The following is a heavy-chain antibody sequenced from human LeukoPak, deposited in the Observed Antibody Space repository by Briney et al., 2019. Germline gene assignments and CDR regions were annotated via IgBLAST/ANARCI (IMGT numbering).Heavy chain of an antibody. CDR3: ARRQTRMVRGARPWYFDL. Sequence: PSETLSLTCTVSGYSISRGYYWGWIRQPPGKGLEWIGSIYHSGKTYYNPSLKSRVTISVDTSKNQFSLKLSSVTAADTAVYYCARRQTRMVRGARPWYFDLWGRGTLVTVSS. D-gene: IGHD3-10*01. V-gene: IGHV4-38-2*02. J-gene: IGHJ2*01. CDR2: IYHSGKT. CDR1: GYSISRGYY.